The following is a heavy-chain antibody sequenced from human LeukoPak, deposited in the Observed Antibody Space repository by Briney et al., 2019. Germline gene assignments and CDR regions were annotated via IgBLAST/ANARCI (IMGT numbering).Heavy chain of an antibody. V-gene: IGHV1-18*01. CDR2: ISAYNGNT. D-gene: IGHD3-9*01. J-gene: IGHJ4*02. CDR3: ATVMYYDILTGYYRFDY. Sequence: ASVKVSCKASGYTFTSYGISWVRQAPGQGLEWMGWISAYNGNTNYAQKLQGRVTMTTDTSTSTAYMELRSLRSDDTAVYYCATVMYYDILTGYYRFDYWGQGTLVTVSS. CDR1: GYTFTSYG.